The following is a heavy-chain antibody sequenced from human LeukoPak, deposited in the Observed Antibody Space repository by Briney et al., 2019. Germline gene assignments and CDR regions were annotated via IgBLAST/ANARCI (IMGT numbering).Heavy chain of an antibody. V-gene: IGHV1-2*02. Sequence: ASVKVSCKASGYTFTGYYMHWVRQAPGQGLEWRGWINPNSGGTNYAQKFQGRVTMTRDTSISTAYMELSRLRSDDTAVYYCARGDYGGPLYYYYYMDVWGKGTTVTVSS. J-gene: IGHJ6*03. D-gene: IGHD4-23*01. CDR1: GYTFTGYY. CDR3: ARGDYGGPLYYYYYMDV. CDR2: INPNSGGT.